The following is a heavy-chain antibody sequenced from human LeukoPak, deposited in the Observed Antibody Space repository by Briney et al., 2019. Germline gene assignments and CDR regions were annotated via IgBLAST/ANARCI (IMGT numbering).Heavy chain of an antibody. D-gene: IGHD3-22*01. V-gene: IGHV3-53*04. CDR1: GFTVSSNY. J-gene: IGHJ4*02. CDR2: IYSGGST. CDR3: ARGGGDYYDSSGYYDY. Sequence: PGGSLRLSCAVSGFTVSSNYMSWVRQAPGKGLEWVSVIYSGGSTYYADSVKGRFTISRHNSKNTLYLQMSSLRAEDTAVYYCARGGGDYYDSSGYYDYWGQGTLVTVSS.